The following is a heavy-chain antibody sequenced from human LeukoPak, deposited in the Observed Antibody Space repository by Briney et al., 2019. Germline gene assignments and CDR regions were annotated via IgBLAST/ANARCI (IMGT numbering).Heavy chain of an antibody. V-gene: IGHV1-2*02. J-gene: IGHJ4*02. D-gene: IGHD2-2*01. Sequence: ASVKVSCKASGYTFTGYYMHWVRQAPGQELEWMGWINPNSGGTNYAQKFQGRVTMTRDTSISTAYMELSRLRSDDTAVYYCARGGLFCSTTSCYVRDTDFDYWGQGTLVTVSS. CDR2: INPNSGGT. CDR1: GYTFTGYY. CDR3: ARGGLFCSTTSCYVRDTDFDY.